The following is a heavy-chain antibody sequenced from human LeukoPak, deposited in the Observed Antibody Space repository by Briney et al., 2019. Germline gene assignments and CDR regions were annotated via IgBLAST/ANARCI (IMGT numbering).Heavy chain of an antibody. CDR2: IYSGGST. V-gene: IGHV3-66*01. J-gene: IGHJ4*02. Sequence: GGSLRLSCAASGFTVSSNYMSWVRQAPGKGLEWVSVIYSGGSTYYADSVKGRFTISRDNSKNTLYLQMNSLRAEDTAVYYCAREPTGYSSGWRGFDYWGQGTLVTVSS. CDR3: AREPTGYSSGWRGFDY. CDR1: GFTVSSNY. D-gene: IGHD6-19*01.